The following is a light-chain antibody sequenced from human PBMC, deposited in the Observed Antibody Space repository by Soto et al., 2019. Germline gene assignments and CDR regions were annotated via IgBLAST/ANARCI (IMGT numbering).Light chain of an antibody. CDR1: QSVGNS. J-gene: IGKJ4*01. Sequence: EIVLTQSPATLALSPGERATLSCRASQSVGNSLAWYQQKPGQAPRLLIYDASNSVVDIPGRFSGSGSGTDFTLTINSLEPEDFAIYYCQQRSSWPTFGGGTRVEI. CDR2: DAS. V-gene: IGKV3-11*01. CDR3: QQRSSWPT.